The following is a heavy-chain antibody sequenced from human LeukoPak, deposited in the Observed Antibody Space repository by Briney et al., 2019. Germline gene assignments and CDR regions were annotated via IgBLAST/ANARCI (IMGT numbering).Heavy chain of an antibody. V-gene: IGHV3-48*01. CDR2: ISSPSTNI. CDR3: ATDEGDSGGLDY. D-gene: IGHD2-21*02. J-gene: IGHJ4*02. CDR1: GFMFTSYS. Sequence: GGSLRLSCAASGFMFTSYSMNWVRQAPGKGLEWVAYISSPSTNIYYVDSVKGRFTFSRDNSKNTLFLQMNSLRAEDTAVYYCATDEGDSGGLDYWGQGTLVTVSS.